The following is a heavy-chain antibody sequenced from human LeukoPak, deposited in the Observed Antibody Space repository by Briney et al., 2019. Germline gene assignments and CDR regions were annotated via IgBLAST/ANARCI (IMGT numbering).Heavy chain of an antibody. Sequence: SETLSLTCSVSGGSISSGGYYWSWIRQHPGKGLEWIGYIYYSGSAYYNPSLKSRVTISVDTSKNQFSLKLSSVTAADTAVYYCARETPGIAAAGKSFWFDPWGQGTLVTVSS. CDR3: ARETPGIAAAGKSFWFDP. CDR2: IYYSGSA. CDR1: GGSISSGGYY. V-gene: IGHV4-31*03. J-gene: IGHJ5*02. D-gene: IGHD6-13*01.